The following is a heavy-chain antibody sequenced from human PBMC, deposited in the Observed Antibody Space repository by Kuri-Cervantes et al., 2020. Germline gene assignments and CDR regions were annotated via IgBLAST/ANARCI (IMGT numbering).Heavy chain of an antibody. D-gene: IGHD3-3*01. CDR2: ISAYNGNT. J-gene: IGHJ6*03. CDR1: GNTFTNYY. CDR3: ARTDRITIFGVVIIPDYYYYMDV. V-gene: IGHV1-18*04. Sequence: ASVKVSCKASGNTFTNYYVHWVRQAPGQGLEWMGWISAYNGNTNYAQKLQGRVTMTTDTSTSTAYMELRSLRSDDTAVYYCARTDRITIFGVVIIPDYYYYMDVWGKGTTVTVSS.